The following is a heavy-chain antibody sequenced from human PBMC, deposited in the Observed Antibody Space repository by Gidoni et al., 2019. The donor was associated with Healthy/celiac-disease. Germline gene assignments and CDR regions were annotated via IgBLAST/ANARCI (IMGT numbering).Heavy chain of an antibody. V-gene: IGHV3-7*01. Sequence: EVQLVESGGGLVQPGGSLRLSCAASGFTFSSYWMSWVRQAPGKGLEWVANIKQDGSEKYYVDPVKGRFTISRDNAKNSLYLQMNSLRAEDTAVYYCARDRTTGIVGYYGMDVWGQGTTVTVSS. CDR1: GFTFSSYW. D-gene: IGHD1-1*01. CDR2: IKQDGSEK. CDR3: ARDRTTGIVGYYGMDV. J-gene: IGHJ6*02.